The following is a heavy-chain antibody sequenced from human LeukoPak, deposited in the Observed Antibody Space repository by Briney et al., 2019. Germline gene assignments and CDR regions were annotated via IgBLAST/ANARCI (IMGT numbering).Heavy chain of an antibody. J-gene: IGHJ4*02. D-gene: IGHD1-26*01. CDR1: GFTFSSYG. CDR2: ISYGGSDR. Sequence: GGSLRLSCAASGFTFSSYGMHWVRQAPGKGLEWVALISYGGSDRYYTDSVKGRFTVSRDNSRNTLYLQMNSLRAEDTAVYYCAKAVSGSYPETRHFDYWGQGSLVTVSS. CDR3: AKAVSGSYPETRHFDY. V-gene: IGHV3-30*18.